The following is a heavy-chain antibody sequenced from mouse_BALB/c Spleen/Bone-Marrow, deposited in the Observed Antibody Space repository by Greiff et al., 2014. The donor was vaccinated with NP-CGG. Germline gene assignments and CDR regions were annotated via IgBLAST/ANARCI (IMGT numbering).Heavy chain of an antibody. D-gene: IGHD2-2*01. Sequence: QVQLQQPGAELMRPGASVKISCKATGNTFRNYWIEWVKQRPGHGLEWIGEILPGSYSTNYNEKLKGKATFTADTSSNTAYMQLSSLTSEDSAVYYCARRGGYPWFAYWGQGTLVTVSA. V-gene: IGHV1-9*01. CDR2: ILPGSYST. CDR1: GNTFRNYW. CDR3: ARRGGYPWFAY. J-gene: IGHJ3*01.